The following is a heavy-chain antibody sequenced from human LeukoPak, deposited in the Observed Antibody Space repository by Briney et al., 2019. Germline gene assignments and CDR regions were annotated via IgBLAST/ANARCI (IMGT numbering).Heavy chain of an antibody. V-gene: IGHV4-31*03. J-gene: IGHJ3*02. CDR2: IYYSGST. CDR1: GGFISSGGYY. D-gene: IGHD3-10*01. CDR3: ARGDYYGSGIGAFDI. Sequence: SETLSLTCTVSGGFISSGGYYWSWIRQHPGKGLKWIGYIYYSGSTYYNPSLKSRVTISVDTSKNQFSLKLSSVTAADTAVYYCARGDYYGSGIGAFDIWGQGTMVTVSS.